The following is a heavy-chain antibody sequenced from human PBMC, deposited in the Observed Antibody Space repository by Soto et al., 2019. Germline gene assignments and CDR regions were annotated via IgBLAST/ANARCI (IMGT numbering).Heavy chain of an antibody. CDR2: IYTSGST. V-gene: IGHV4-4*07. CDR1: GGSISSYY. CDR3: ARGPTLSSSSRLNWFDP. Sequence: KPSETLSLTCTVSGGSISSYYWSWIRQPAGKGLEWIGRIYTSGSTNYNPSLKSRVTMSVDTSKNQFSLKLSSVAAADTAVYYCARGPTLSSSSRLNWFDPWGQGTLVTVSS. J-gene: IGHJ5*02. D-gene: IGHD6-6*01.